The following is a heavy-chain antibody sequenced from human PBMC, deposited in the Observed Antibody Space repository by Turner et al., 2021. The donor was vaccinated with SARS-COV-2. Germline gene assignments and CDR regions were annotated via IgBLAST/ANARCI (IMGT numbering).Heavy chain of an antibody. J-gene: IGHJ4*02. V-gene: IGHV3-23*01. Sequence: VQLLESGGGLVQPGGSLRLPCAASGFTFSSYAMSWVRQAPGKGLEWVSGISDSGGSTYYADSVKGRFTISRDNSKNTLYLQMNSLRAEDTAVYYCAKVASNPGDYFDYWGQGTLVTVSS. CDR2: ISDSGGST. D-gene: IGHD4-17*01. CDR1: GFTFSSYA. CDR3: AKVASNPGDYFDY.